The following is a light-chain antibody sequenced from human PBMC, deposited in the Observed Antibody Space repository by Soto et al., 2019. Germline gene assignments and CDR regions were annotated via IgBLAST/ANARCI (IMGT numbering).Light chain of an antibody. CDR1: QGIIDY. CDR3: QKYNSAPRT. V-gene: IGKV1-27*01. Sequence: DIQMTQSPSSLSASVGDRVTITCRASQGIIDYLAWYQQKPGKAPKLLIYAASTLQSGVPSRFSGSGAGTDFTLNISSLQPEDVATYYCQKYNSAPRTFGQVNKVEIK. CDR2: AAS. J-gene: IGKJ1*01.